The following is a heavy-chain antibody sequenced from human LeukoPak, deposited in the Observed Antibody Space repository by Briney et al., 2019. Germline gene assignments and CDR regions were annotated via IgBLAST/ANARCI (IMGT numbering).Heavy chain of an antibody. Sequence: ASVKVSCKVSGYTLTELSMHWVRQAPGKGLEWMGGFDPEDGETIYAQKFQGRVTMTEDTSTDTAYMELSSLRSEDTAVYYCATDTIFGVVPSNDAFDIWGQGTMVTVSS. CDR2: FDPEDGET. CDR3: ATDTIFGVVPSNDAFDI. V-gene: IGHV1-24*01. J-gene: IGHJ3*02. D-gene: IGHD3-3*01. CDR1: GYTLTELS.